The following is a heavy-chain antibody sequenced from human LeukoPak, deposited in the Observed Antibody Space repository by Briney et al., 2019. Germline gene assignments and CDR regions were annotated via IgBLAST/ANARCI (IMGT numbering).Heavy chain of an antibody. CDR1: GFTFSSYG. Sequence: PGGSLRLSCAASGFTFSSYGMHWVRQAPGKGLEWVAVIWYDGSNKYYADSVKGRFTISRDNSKNTLYLQMNSLRAEDTAVYYCARDYYGSGSYYNFSPSCYFDYWGQGTLVTVSS. D-gene: IGHD3-10*01. V-gene: IGHV3-33*01. CDR3: ARDYYGSGSYYNFSPSCYFDY. CDR2: IWYDGSNK. J-gene: IGHJ4*02.